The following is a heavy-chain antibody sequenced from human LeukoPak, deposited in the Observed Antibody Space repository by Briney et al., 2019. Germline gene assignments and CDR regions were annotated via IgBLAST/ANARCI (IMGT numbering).Heavy chain of an antibody. Sequence: SVKVSCKASGGTFSNNVLSWVRQAPGQGLEWMGGIIPMFDTTNYAQKFLGRVTITTDESTSTAYMELSSLRSEDTAVYYCASRERSGMDVWGKGTTVTVSS. CDR1: GGTFSNNV. CDR2: IIPMFDTT. V-gene: IGHV1-69*05. J-gene: IGHJ6*03. D-gene: IGHD1-26*01. CDR3: ASRERSGMDV.